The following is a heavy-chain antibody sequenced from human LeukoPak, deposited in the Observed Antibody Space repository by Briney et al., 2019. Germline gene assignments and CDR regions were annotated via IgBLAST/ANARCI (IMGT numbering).Heavy chain of an antibody. CDR1: GFTFSSYG. CDR3: AKVDGYSGYDWGSRDYFDY. V-gene: IGHV3-30*02. J-gene: IGHJ4*02. D-gene: IGHD5-12*01. Sequence: GGSLRLSCAASGFTFSSYGMHWVRPAPGKGLEWVAFIRYDGSNKYYADSVKGRFTISRDNSKNTLYLQMNSLRAEDTAVYYCAKVDGYSGYDWGSRDYFDYWGQGTLVTVSS. CDR2: IRYDGSNK.